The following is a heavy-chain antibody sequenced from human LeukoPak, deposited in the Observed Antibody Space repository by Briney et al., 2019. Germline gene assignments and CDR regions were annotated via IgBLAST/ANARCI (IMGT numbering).Heavy chain of an antibody. CDR3: ARGKGGYGPFDY. Sequence: GGSLRLSCAASGFTFSSYEMNWVRQAPGKGLECVSYITDSGSNIYYADSVKGRFTISRDNAKNSLYLQMNSLRAEDTAVYYCARGKGGYGPFDYWGQGTPVTVSS. V-gene: IGHV3-48*03. CDR1: GFTFSSYE. CDR2: ITDSGSNI. J-gene: IGHJ4*02. D-gene: IGHD5-12*01.